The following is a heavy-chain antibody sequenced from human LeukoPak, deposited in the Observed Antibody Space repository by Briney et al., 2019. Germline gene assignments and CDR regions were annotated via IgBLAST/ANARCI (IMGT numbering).Heavy chain of an antibody. D-gene: IGHD3-10*01. CDR2: ISSSSSSTI. Sequence: PGGSLRLSCAASRFTFSSYSMNWVRQAPGKGLEWVSYISSSSSSTIYYADSVKGRFTISRDNAKNSLYLQMNSLRAEDTAVYYCARESVLLWFGEGMDVWGKGTTVTISS. V-gene: IGHV3-48*01. CDR3: ARESVLLWFGEGMDV. J-gene: IGHJ6*04. CDR1: RFTFSSYS.